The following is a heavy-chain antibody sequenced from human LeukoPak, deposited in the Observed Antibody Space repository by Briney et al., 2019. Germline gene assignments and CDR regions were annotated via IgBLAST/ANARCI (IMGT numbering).Heavy chain of an antibody. CDR3: AREAVAGTKFPFDY. V-gene: IGHV3-7*05. Sequence: GGSLRLSCAASGFTFSNYWMSWVRQAPGKGVEWVANIKQDGSDKYYVDSVKGRFTISRDNAKNSLYLQMNSLRAEDTAVYYCAREAVAGTKFPFDYWGQGTLVTVSS. CDR1: GFTFSNYW. J-gene: IGHJ4*02. D-gene: IGHD6-19*01. CDR2: IKQDGSDK.